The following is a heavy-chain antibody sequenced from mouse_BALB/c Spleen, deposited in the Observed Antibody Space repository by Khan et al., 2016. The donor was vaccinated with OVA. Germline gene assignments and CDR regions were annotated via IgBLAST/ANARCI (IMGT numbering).Heavy chain of an antibody. Sequence: VKLEESGPGLVAPSQSLSITCTVSGFSLTDYAVSWIRQPPGKGLEWLGVIWAGGSKYYNLALKSRLSISKDNSKSQVFLKMNSLQTDDTAMYYCAKDPPYYAMDYWGQGTSVTVSS. CDR1: GFSLTDYA. CDR2: IWAGGSK. V-gene: IGHV2-6-5*01. CDR3: AKDPPYYAMDY. J-gene: IGHJ4*01.